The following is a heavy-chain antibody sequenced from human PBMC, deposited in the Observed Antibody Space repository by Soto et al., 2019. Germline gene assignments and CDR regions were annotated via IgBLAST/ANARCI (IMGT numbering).Heavy chain of an antibody. Sequence: QITLKESGPTLVKPTQTLPLTCTFSGFSLSSSGVGVGWIRQPPGKALEWLALIYWDDDKRYSPSLKSRITITKDTSKNQVVLSMTNMDPVDTATYYCAHSFCSGGGCYSEFDYWGQGTLVTVSS. CDR3: AHSFCSGGGCYSEFDY. CDR2: IYWDDDK. V-gene: IGHV2-5*02. CDR1: GFSLSSSGVG. J-gene: IGHJ4*02. D-gene: IGHD2-15*01.